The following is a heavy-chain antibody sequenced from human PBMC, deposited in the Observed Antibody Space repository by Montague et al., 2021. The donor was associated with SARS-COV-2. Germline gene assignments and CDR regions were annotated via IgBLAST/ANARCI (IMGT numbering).Heavy chain of an antibody. J-gene: IGHJ5*01. CDR1: GFTFSNAW. D-gene: IGHD3-3*01. Sequence: SLRLSCAASGFTFSNAWMSWVRQAPGKGLEWVGRIKSKTDGGTTDYAAPVKGRFTISRDDSKNTLYLQMDSLKNEDTALYYCTTDGEFYSFWSGYYHVDSWGQGTLVTVSS. CDR3: TTDGEFYSFWSGYYHVDS. CDR2: IKSKTDGGTT. V-gene: IGHV3-15*05.